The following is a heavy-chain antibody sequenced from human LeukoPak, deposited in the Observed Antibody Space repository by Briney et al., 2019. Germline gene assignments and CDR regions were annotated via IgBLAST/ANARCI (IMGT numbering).Heavy chain of an antibody. D-gene: IGHD1-14*01. V-gene: IGHV4-39*07. CDR1: GGSISSSSYY. Sequence: PSETLSLTCTVSGGSISSSSYYWGWIRQPLGKGLEWIGSIYYSGSTYYNPSLKSRVTISVDTSKNQFSLKLRSVTAADTAVYYCARERDNLRNQPFDSWGRGTLVTVSS. J-gene: IGHJ4*02. CDR2: IYYSGST. CDR3: ARERDNLRNQPFDS.